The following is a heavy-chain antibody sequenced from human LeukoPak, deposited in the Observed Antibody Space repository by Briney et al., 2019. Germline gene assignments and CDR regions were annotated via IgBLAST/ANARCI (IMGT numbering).Heavy chain of an antibody. D-gene: IGHD2-21*02. CDR1: GGSISSYY. Sequence: SSETLSLTCTVSGGSISSYYWSWIRQPPGKGLEWIGYIYYSGSTNYNPSLKSRVTISVDTSKNQFSLKLSSVTAADTAVHYCARQCRAYCGGDCYWYYFDYWGQGTLVTVSS. CDR3: ARQCRAYCGGDCYWYYFDY. J-gene: IGHJ4*02. V-gene: IGHV4-59*08. CDR2: IYYSGST.